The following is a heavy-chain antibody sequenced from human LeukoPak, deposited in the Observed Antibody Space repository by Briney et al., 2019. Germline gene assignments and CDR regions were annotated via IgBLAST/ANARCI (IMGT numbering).Heavy chain of an antibody. Sequence: GGSLRLSCAASGFTFSSYSMNWVRQAPGRGLEWVSSISSSSSYIYYADSVKGRFTISRDNAKNSLYLQMNSLRAEDTAVYYCARGTYSSSPGLVDYWGQGTLVTVSS. CDR1: GFTFSSYS. V-gene: IGHV3-21*01. D-gene: IGHD6-6*01. J-gene: IGHJ4*02. CDR3: ARGTYSSSPGLVDY. CDR2: ISSSSSYI.